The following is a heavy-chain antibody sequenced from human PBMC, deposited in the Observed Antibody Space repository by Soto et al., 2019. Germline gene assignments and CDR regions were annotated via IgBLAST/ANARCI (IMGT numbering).Heavy chain of an antibody. CDR2: ISDSGGFT. D-gene: IGHD3-10*01. V-gene: IGHV3-23*01. CDR3: AKMHYYGAGTAAEY. J-gene: IGHJ4*02. CDR1: GFTFTTYA. Sequence: EVQLLESGGGLVQPGGSLRLSCAASGFTFTTYAMGWVRQAPGKGLEWVSTISDSGGFTYYADSVKGRFTVSRDNSKNTLYLQMNSLRAEDAAIYYCAKMHYYGAGTAAEYWGQGTLVTVSS.